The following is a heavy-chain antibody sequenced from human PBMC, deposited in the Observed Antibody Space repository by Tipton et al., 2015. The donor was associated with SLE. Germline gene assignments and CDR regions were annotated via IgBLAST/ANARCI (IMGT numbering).Heavy chain of an antibody. CDR3: ARDLRARSYSTLDDAFHI. CDR1: GGSISGYY. CDR2: IYYSGST. J-gene: IGHJ3*02. Sequence: TLSLTCTVSGGSISGYYWSWIRLSPGKGLGWIGYIYYSGSTNYNPALRSRVTMSVDTSKNQFSLKLTSVSAADTAIYYCARDLRARSYSTLDDAFHIWGQGTVVTVSS. V-gene: IGHV4-59*13. D-gene: IGHD3-10*01.